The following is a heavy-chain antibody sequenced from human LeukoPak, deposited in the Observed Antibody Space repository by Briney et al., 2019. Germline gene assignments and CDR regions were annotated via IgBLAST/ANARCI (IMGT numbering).Heavy chain of an antibody. D-gene: IGHD2-15*01. CDR3: ASGVVVVATDYYYYGMDV. CDR2: MNPNSGNT. Sequence: ASVKVSCKASGYTFTSYDINWVRQATGQGLEWMGWMNPNSGNTGYAQKFQGRVTMARNTSISTAYMELSSLRSEDTAVYYCASGVVVVATDYYYYGMDVWGQGTTVTVSS. V-gene: IGHV1-8*01. J-gene: IGHJ6*02. CDR1: GYTFTSYD.